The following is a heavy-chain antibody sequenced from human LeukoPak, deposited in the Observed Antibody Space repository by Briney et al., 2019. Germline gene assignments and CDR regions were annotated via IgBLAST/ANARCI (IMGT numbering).Heavy chain of an antibody. CDR3: ARAPDDYDFWSGYYTTWRYFDY. CDR2: ISSSSSYI. CDR1: GFTFSSYS. V-gene: IGHV3-21*01. J-gene: IGHJ4*02. D-gene: IGHD3-3*01. Sequence: AGGSLRLSCAASGFTFSSYSMNWVRQAPGKGLEWVSSISSSSSYIYYADSVKGRFTISRDNAKNSVYLQMNSLRAEDTAVYYCARAPDDYDFWSGYYTTWRYFDYWGQGTLVTVSS.